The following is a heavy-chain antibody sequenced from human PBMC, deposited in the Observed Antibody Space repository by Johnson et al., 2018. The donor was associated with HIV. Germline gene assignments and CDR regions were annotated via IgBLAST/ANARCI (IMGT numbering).Heavy chain of an antibody. D-gene: IGHD2-21*01. V-gene: IGHV3-30*03. Sequence: QVQLVESGGDLVQPGGSLRLSCAASGFTFSSYWMSWVRQAPGKGLEWVAVISFDGSNKYYADSVKGRFTISRDNSKNTLYLQMNSLRAEDTAVYYCSSPTYGLQEKVAFDIWGQGTMVTVAS. CDR2: ISFDGSNK. CDR1: GFTFSSYW. J-gene: IGHJ3*02. CDR3: SSPTYGLQEKVAFDI.